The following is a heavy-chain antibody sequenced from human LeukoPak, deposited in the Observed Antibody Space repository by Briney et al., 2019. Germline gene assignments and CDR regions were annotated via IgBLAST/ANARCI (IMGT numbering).Heavy chain of an antibody. CDR2: IYYSGST. J-gene: IGHJ4*02. V-gene: IGHV4-39*01. CDR3: TSLRGGPGY. D-gene: IGHD3-16*01. CDR1: GGSISSSSYY. Sequence: SETLSLTCTVSGGSISSSSYYWSWIRQPPGKGLEWIGSIYYSGSTYYNPSLKSRVTISVDTSKNQFSLKLSSVTAADTAVYYCTSLRGGPGYWGQGTLVTVSS.